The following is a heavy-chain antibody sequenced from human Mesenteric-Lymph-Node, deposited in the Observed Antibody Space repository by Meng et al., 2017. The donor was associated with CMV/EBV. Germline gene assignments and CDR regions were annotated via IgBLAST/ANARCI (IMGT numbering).Heavy chain of an antibody. CDR3: ARQYYDISTAYYMKMGYFDY. D-gene: IGHD3-9*01. V-gene: IGHV4-4*02. J-gene: IGHJ4*02. CDR1: C. Sequence: CWPWGRHHPGKGLDWIVDSYHSRITNYNPSLESRVTMSVAKSQNQFPLKLSSVSAADTAIYYCARQYYDISTAYYMKMGYFDYWGQGSLVTVSS. CDR2: SYHSRIT.